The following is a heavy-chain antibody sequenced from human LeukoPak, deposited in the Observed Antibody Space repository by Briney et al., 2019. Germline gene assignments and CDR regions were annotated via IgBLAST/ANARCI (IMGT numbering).Heavy chain of an antibody. J-gene: IGHJ3*02. CDR3: AKLYNWDAFDI. CDR1: GFTFSSYS. Sequence: GGSLRLSCAASGFTFSSYSMNWVRQAPGKGLEWVSSISSSSSYIYYADSVKGRFTISRDNAKNTLYLQMNSLRAEDTAVYYCAKLYNWDAFDIWGQGTMVTVSS. CDR2: ISSSSSYI. V-gene: IGHV3-21*01. D-gene: IGHD1-20*01.